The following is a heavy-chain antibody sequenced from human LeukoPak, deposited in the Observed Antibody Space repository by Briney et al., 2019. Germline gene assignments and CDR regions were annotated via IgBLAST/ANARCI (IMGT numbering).Heavy chain of an antibody. D-gene: IGHD4-17*01. Sequence: SVKVSCKASGGTFSSYAISWVRQAPGQGLEWMGWIIPIFGTTNYAQKFQGRVTITADKSTSTAYIELSSLRSEDTAVYYCAKGSYGDLTPRAPFRDYWGQGTLVTVSS. CDR1: GGTFSSYA. V-gene: IGHV1-69*06. J-gene: IGHJ4*02. CDR2: IIPIFGTT. CDR3: AKGSYGDLTPRAPFRDY.